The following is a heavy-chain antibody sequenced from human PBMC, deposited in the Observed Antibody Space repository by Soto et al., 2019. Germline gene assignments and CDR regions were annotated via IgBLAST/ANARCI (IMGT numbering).Heavy chain of an antibody. J-gene: IGHJ4*02. V-gene: IGHV3-33*01. D-gene: IGHD1-7*01. CDR3: ARDGIGGTVFRGFCDY. CDR1: GSIFSGYG. Sequence: QKYLVESGGGVVQPGGSLRLSCVASGSIFSGYGMHWVRQAPGKGLEWVAVIWYDGSNKYYANSVKGRFTISRDNSKNMLYLQMGRLRAEDTAVYYCARDGIGGTVFRGFCDYWGQGTLVTVSS. CDR2: IWYDGSNK.